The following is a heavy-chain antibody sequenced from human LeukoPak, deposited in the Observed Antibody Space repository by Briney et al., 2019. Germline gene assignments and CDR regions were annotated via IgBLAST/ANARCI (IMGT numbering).Heavy chain of an antibody. Sequence: GGSLRLSCAASGFTFSSSEMNWVRQAPGKGLVWVSYISSDGSSIYYEDSVKGRFTISRDNAKNPLYLQMNSLRAEDTAVYYCATLLRSIEVILRLDNWGHGTLVTVSS. CDR2: ISSDGSSI. V-gene: IGHV3-48*03. CDR3: ATLLRSIEVILRLDN. J-gene: IGHJ4*01. CDR1: GFTFSSSE. D-gene: IGHD2-21*01.